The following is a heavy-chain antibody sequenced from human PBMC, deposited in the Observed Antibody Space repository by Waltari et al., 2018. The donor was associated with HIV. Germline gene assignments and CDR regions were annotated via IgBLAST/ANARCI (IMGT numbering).Heavy chain of an antibody. CDR1: GFTFSSYS. CDR3: ASSPGIAVAGTSY. V-gene: IGHV3-21*01. Sequence: EVQLVESGGGLVKPGGSLRLSCAASGFTFSSYSMNWVRQAPGKGLEWVSSISSSSSYIYYADSVKGRFTISRDNAKNSLYLQMNSLRAEDTAVYYCASSPGIAVAGTSYWGQGTLVTVSS. J-gene: IGHJ4*02. CDR2: ISSSSSYI. D-gene: IGHD6-19*01.